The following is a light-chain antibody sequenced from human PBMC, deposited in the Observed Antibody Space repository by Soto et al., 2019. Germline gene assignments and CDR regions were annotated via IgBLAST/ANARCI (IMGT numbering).Light chain of an antibody. CDR1: QGISSA. V-gene: IGKV1-13*02. J-gene: IGKJ4*02. Sequence: AIQLTQSPSSLSASVGDRVTITCRASQGISSALAGYQQKPGKAPKILIYDASSLESGVPSRFSGSGSRTDVTLTISSLQPEDFATYYCQQFNSYPLSFGGATKVEIK. CDR2: DAS. CDR3: QQFNSYPLS.